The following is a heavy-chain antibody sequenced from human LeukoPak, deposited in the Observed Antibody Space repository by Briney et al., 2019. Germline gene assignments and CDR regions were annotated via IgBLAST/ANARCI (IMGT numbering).Heavy chain of an antibody. V-gene: IGHV3-23*01. Sequence: GGSLRLSCAASGFTFSSYSMNWVRQAPGKGLEWVSAISGSGGSTYYADSVKGRFTISRDNSKNTLYLQMNSLRAEDTAVYYCANSVYYYDSSGYYAPYYFDYWGQGTLVTVSS. CDR2: ISGSGGST. D-gene: IGHD3-22*01. CDR3: ANSVYYYDSSGYYAPYYFDY. CDR1: GFTFSSYS. J-gene: IGHJ4*02.